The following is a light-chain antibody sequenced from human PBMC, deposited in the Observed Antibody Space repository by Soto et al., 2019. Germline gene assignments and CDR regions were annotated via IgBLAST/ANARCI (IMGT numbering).Light chain of an antibody. CDR1: QSICGW. J-gene: IGKJ2*01. V-gene: IGKV1-5*01. CDR2: DAS. Sequence: DIQMTQSPSTLSASVGDRVTITCRASQSICGWLAWFQQKPGKAPKLLIYDASTLESGVPSRFSGSGSGTQFTLTISSLQPDDFATYFCQQYSSYSLYTFGQGTKLEI. CDR3: QQYSSYSLYT.